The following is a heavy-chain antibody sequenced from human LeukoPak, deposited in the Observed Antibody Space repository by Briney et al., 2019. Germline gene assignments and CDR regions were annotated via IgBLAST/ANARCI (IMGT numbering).Heavy chain of an antibody. J-gene: IGHJ5*02. CDR2: ISYDGSNK. CDR3: AKGALNIVVVPAAMRYNWFDP. D-gene: IGHD2-2*01. CDR1: GFTFSSYG. V-gene: IGHV3-30*18. Sequence: GGSLRLSCAASGFTFSSYGMHWVRQAPGKGLEWVAVISYDGSNKNYADSVKGRFTISRDNSKNTLYLQMNSLRAEDTAVYYCAKGALNIVVVPAAMRYNWFDPWGQGTLVTVSS.